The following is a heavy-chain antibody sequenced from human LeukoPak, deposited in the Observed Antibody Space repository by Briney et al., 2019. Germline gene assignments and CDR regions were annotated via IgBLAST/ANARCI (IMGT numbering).Heavy chain of an antibody. CDR2: ISAYNGNT. CDR3: ARDAVPSMVKCNWFDP. D-gene: IGHD5-18*01. V-gene: IGHV1-18*01. Sequence: ASVKVSCKASGYTFTSYGISWVRQAPGQGLEWMGWISAYNGNTNYAQKLQGRVTMTTDTSTSTAYMELRSLRSDDTAVYYCARDAVPSMVKCNWFDPWGQGTLVTVSS. CDR1: GYTFTSYG. J-gene: IGHJ5*02.